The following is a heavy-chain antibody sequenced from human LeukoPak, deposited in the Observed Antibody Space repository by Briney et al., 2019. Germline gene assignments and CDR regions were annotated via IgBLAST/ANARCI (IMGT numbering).Heavy chain of an antibody. D-gene: IGHD6-19*01. CDR3: ARENSSGWPYYYYYGMDV. J-gene: IGHJ6*02. CDR1: GGTFSSYA. Sequence: SCKASGGTFSSYAMHWVRQAPGKGLEWVAVISYDGSNKYYADSVKGRFTISRDNSKNTLYLQMNSLRAEDTAVYYCARENSSGWPYYYYYGMDVWGQGTTVTVSS. CDR2: ISYDGSNK. V-gene: IGHV3-30-3*01.